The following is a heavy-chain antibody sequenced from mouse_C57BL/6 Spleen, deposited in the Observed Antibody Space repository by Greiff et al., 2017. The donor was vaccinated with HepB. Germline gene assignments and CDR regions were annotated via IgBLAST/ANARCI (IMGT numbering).Heavy chain of an antibody. Sequence: EVQLQQSGAELVRPGASVKLSCTASGFNIKDDYMHWVKQRPEQGLEWIGWIDPENGDTEYASKFQGKATITADTSSNTAYLQLSSLTSEDTAVYYCTTAPRFAYWGQRTLVTVSA. V-gene: IGHV14-4*01. CDR2: IDPENGDT. CDR1: GFNIKDDY. CDR3: TTAPRFAY. J-gene: IGHJ3*01.